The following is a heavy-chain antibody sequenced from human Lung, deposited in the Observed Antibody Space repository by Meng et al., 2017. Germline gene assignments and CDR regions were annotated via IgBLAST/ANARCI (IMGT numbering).Heavy chain of an antibody. J-gene: IGHJ4*02. Sequence: QGPLTRVGAGLLKPSGILSLPCVFSGGSFSDYYWSWIRQPPGKGLEWIGEINHSGSTNYNPSLESRATISVDTSQNNLSLKLSSVTAADSAVYYCARGPTTMAHDFDYWGQGTLVTVSS. CDR3: ARGPTTMAHDFDY. CDR2: INHSGST. D-gene: IGHD4-11*01. V-gene: IGHV4-34*01. CDR1: GGSFSDYY.